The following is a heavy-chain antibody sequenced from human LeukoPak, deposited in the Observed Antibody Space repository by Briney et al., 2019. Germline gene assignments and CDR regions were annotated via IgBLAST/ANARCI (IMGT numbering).Heavy chain of an antibody. CDR3: ARDRGNYLLPY. CDR1: GYTFAGYA. CDR2: ISAGNGNT. V-gene: IGHV1-3*01. Sequence: ASVKVSCRASGYTFAGYAIFWVRQAPGQRLEWMGWISAGNGNTRYSQKFHDRLTISRDTPASTVYMELSSLRSEDTAIYYCARDRGNYLLPYWGQGTLVTVSS. D-gene: IGHD1-26*01. J-gene: IGHJ4*02.